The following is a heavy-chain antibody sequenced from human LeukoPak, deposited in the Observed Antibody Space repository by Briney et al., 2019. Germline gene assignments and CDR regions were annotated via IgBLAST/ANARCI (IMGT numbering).Heavy chain of an antibody. CDR1: GLTFSSYG. CDR3: ARAEGYYDSSGNDAFDI. Sequence: GRSLRLSCAASGLTFSSYGMHWVRQAPGKGLEWVAGILYDGSNKYYADSVKGRFTISRDNSKNTLYLQMHSLRAEDTAVYYCARAEGYYDSSGNDAFDIWGQGTMVTVSS. J-gene: IGHJ3*02. V-gene: IGHV3-33*08. D-gene: IGHD3-22*01. CDR2: ILYDGSNK.